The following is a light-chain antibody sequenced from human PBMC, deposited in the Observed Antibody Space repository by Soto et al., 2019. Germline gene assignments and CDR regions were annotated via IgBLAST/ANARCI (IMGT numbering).Light chain of an antibody. CDR2: GAS. CDR1: QSVRSSY. CDR3: QQYGSAPPYT. J-gene: IGKJ2*01. Sequence: EIVLTQSPGTLSLSPGERATLSCRASQSVRSSYLAWYQQKPGQAPRLLIYGASSRATGIPDRFSGSGSGTDFTLTISRLEPEEFAVYYCQQYGSAPPYTFGQRTQLEIK. V-gene: IGKV3-20*01.